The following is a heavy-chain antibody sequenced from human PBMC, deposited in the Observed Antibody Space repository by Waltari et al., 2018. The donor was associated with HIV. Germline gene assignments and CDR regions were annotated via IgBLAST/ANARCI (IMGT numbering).Heavy chain of an antibody. CDR3: ATNTIFGVVITPYYYGMDV. J-gene: IGHJ6*02. CDR2: IYYSGST. V-gene: IGHV4-39*07. Sequence: QLQLQESGPGLVKPSETLSLTCTVSGGSISSSSYYWGWIRQPPGKGLEWIGSIYYSGSTYYNPSLKSRVTISVDTSKNQFSLKLSSVTAADTAVYYCATNTIFGVVITPYYYGMDVWGQGTTVTVSS. CDR1: GGSISSSSYY. D-gene: IGHD3-3*01.